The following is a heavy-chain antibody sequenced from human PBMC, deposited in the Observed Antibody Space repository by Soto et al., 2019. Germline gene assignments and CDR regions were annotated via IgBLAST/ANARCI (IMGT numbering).Heavy chain of an antibody. D-gene: IGHD3-22*01. CDR2: IVPIFGA. Sequence: QVQLVQSGAEVKKPGSSVKVSCKSSGGTFSNYGFSWVRQAPGQGLECMGVIVPIFGAEHLQKFQGRVTITADESTNTVIMELRGMRSEDTAVYYCARGGSDYEGSGYYQGHVWGQGTTVTVSS. V-gene: IGHV1-69*12. CDR1: GGTFSNYG. CDR3: ARGGSDYEGSGYYQGHV. J-gene: IGHJ6*02.